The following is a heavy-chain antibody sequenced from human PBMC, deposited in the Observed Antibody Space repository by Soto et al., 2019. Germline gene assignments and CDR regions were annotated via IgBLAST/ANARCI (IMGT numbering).Heavy chain of an antibody. V-gene: IGHV4-39*01. D-gene: IGHD4-17*01. CDR2: VYFVGNS. CDR1: GDSISSASYF. Sequence: SETLSLTCTVSGDSISSASYFWGWIRQPPGKGLEWSASVYFVGNSYYHPSLKSRDSISVDASKNQCSLRLSSMTAADTGVYYCVSFYGDYVNGVKRGYFDFWVQGTLVTVSS. CDR3: VSFYGDYVNGVKRGYFDF. J-gene: IGHJ4*02.